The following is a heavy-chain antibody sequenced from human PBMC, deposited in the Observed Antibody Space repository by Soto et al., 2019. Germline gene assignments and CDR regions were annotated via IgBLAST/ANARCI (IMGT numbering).Heavy chain of an antibody. CDR2: IFYSGST. D-gene: IGHD3-22*01. CDR3: ARDLRDSSGYYYVH. J-gene: IGHJ4*02. CDR1: GGSISSSSYY. V-gene: IGHV4-39*07. Sequence: SETLSLTCTVSGGSISSSSYYWGWIRQPPGKGLEWIGSIFYSGSTYYNPSLKSRVTISVDTSKNQFSLKLSSVTAADTAVYYCARDLRDSSGYYYVHWGQGTLVTVSS.